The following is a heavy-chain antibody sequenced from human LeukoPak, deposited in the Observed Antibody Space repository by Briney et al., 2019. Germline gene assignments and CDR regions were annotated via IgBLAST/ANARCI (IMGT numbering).Heavy chain of an antibody. Sequence: ASVKVSCKASGYTFTSYDINWVRQATGQGLEWMGWMNPNSGNTGYAQKFQGRVTITRNTSISTAYMELSSLRSEDTAVYYCARGYQGRITMVRGVKRYYYGMDVWGQGTTVTVSS. CDR3: ARGYQGRITMVRGVKRYYYGMDV. D-gene: IGHD3-10*01. CDR1: GYTFTSYD. V-gene: IGHV1-8*01. CDR2: MNPNSGNT. J-gene: IGHJ6*02.